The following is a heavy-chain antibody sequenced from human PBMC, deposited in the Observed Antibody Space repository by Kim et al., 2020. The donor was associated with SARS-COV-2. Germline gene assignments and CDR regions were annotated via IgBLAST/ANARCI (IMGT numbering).Heavy chain of an antibody. CDR1: GGSFSGYY. CDR2: INHSGST. Sequence: SETLSLTCAVYGGSFSGYYWSWIRQPPGKGLEWIGEINHSGSTNYNPSLKSRVTISVDTSKNQFSLKLSSVTAADTAVYYCARGRRFRGSRGEIDYWGQGTLVTVSA. V-gene: IGHV4-34*01. J-gene: IGHJ4*02. CDR3: ARGRRFRGSRGEIDY. D-gene: IGHD3-16*01.